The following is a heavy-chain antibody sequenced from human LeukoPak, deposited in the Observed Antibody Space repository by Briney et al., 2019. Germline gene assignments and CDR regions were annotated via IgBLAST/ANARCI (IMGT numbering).Heavy chain of an antibody. J-gene: IGHJ4*02. CDR2: IWYDGSNK. CDR1: QFTFSNHG. CDR3: ARDRGVSYFDY. Sequence: GRSLRLSCAASQFTFSNHGMHWVRQAPGKGLEWVAVIWYDGSNKYYADSVKGRFTISRDNSKNTLYLQMNSLRAEDTAVYYCARDRGVSYFDYWGQGTQVTVSS. D-gene: IGHD3-10*01. V-gene: IGHV3-33*01.